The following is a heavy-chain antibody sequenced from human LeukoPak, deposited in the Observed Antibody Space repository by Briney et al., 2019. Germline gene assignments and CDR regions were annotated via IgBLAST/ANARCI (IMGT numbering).Heavy chain of an antibody. D-gene: IGHD3-10*01. J-gene: IGHJ4*02. CDR3: ARLRTMVRGVPIDY. CDR2: INHSGST. Sequence: SETLSLTCTVSGGSISSYYWSWIRQPPGKGLEWIGEINHSGSTNYNPSLKSRVTISVDTSKNQFSLKLSSVTAADTAVYYCARLRTMVRGVPIDYWGQGTLVTVSS. CDR1: GGSISSYY. V-gene: IGHV4-34*01.